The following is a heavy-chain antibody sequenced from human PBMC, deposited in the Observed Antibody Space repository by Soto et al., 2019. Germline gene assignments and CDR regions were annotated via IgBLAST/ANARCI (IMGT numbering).Heavy chain of an antibody. Sequence: QVQLVPSGAEVEKPGASVKVSCKTSGYFFPSHYIHWVRLAPGRGLEWMGRINTNNGDTNSPQKFHGRVTMTSDTSISTAYMEMSGLRSDDTALYYCAREVTYGGGRFSLGLWGQGTLVTVSS. CDR3: AREVTYGGGRFSLGL. CDR1: GYFFPSHY. CDR2: INTNNGDT. D-gene: IGHD3-10*02. V-gene: IGHV1-2*06. J-gene: IGHJ4*02.